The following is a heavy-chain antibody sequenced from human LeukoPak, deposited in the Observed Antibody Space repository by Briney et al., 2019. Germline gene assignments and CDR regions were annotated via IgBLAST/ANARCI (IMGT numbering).Heavy chain of an antibody. CDR2: IYYSGST. V-gene: IGHV4-59*08. J-gene: IGHJ4*02. Sequence: PSETLSLTCTVSGGSISSYYWSWIRQPPGKGLEWLGYIYYSGSTNYNPSLKSRVTISVDTSKNQFSLKLSSVTAADTAVYYCARMVAAAKIFDYWGQGTLVTVSS. CDR1: GGSISSYY. CDR3: ARMVAAAKIFDY. D-gene: IGHD2-15*01.